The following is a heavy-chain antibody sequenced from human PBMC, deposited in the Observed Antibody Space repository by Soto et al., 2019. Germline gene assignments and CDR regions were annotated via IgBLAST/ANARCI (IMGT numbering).Heavy chain of an antibody. CDR3: AKYISIFGVVVRDYYGLDV. J-gene: IGHJ6*02. D-gene: IGHD3-3*02. V-gene: IGHV3-43*02. CDR2: ISGDGGST. CDR1: GFTFDDYA. Sequence: GGSLRLSCAASGFTFDDYAMHWVRQAPGKGLEWVSLISGDGGSTYYADSVKGRFTISRDNSKNSLYLQMNSLRTEDTALYYCAKYISIFGVVVRDYYGLDVWGQGTMVTVSS.